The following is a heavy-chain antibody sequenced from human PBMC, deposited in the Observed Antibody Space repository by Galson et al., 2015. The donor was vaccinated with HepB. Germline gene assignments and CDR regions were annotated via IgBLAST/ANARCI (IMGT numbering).Heavy chain of an antibody. J-gene: IGHJ6*02. CDR3: ARGSHYYYYGMDV. Sequence: SLRLSCAASGFTFSSYWMHWVRQAPGKGLVWVSRINSDGSSTSYADSVKGRFTISRDNAKNTLYLQMNSLRAEDTAVYYCARGSHYYYYGMDVWGQGATVTVSS. CDR2: INSDGSST. CDR1: GFTFSSYW. D-gene: IGHD3-10*01. V-gene: IGHV3-74*01.